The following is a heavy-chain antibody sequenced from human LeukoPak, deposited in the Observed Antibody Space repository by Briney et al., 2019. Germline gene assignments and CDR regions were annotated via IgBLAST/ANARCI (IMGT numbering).Heavy chain of an antibody. CDR1: GFTFSSYS. J-gene: IGHJ5*02. Sequence: GGSLRLSCAASGFTFSSYSMNWVRQAPGKGLEWVSSISSSSSYIYYADSVKGRFTISRDNAKNSLYLQMTSLRAEDTAVYYCARDDVLNFNWFDPWGQGTLVTVSS. D-gene: IGHD1-20*01. CDR3: ARDDVLNFNWFDP. CDR2: ISSSSSYI. V-gene: IGHV3-21*01.